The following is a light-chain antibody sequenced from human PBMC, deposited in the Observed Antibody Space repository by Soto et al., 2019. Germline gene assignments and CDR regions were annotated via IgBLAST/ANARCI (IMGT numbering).Light chain of an antibody. CDR2: GAS. CDR1: QSVSSDY. J-gene: IGKJ5*01. CDR3: QQYGNSPIT. Sequence: EIVLTQSPGTLSLSPGERATLSCRASQSVSSDYLAWYQQKPGQPPRLLIYGASHRATDIPDRFSGSGSGSDFTLTISRLEPQDFAVYYCQQYGNSPITFGQGTRLEIK. V-gene: IGKV3-20*01.